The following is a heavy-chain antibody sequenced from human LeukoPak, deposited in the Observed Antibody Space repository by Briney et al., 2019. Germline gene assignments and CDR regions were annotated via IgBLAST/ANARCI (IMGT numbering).Heavy chain of an antibody. Sequence: SETLSLTCAVYGGSFSGYYWSWIRQPPGKGLEWIGEINHSGSTNYNPPLKSRVTISVDTSKNQFSLKLSSVTAADTAVYYCARGLVGATAGYWGQGTLVTVSS. V-gene: IGHV4-34*01. CDR3: ARGLVGATAGY. D-gene: IGHD1-26*01. CDR1: GGSFSGYY. CDR2: INHSGST. J-gene: IGHJ4*02.